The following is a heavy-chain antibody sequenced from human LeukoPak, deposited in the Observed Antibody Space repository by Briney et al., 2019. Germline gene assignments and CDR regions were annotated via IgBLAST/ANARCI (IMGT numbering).Heavy chain of an antibody. D-gene: IGHD3-3*01. Sequence: PGGSLRLSCAASGFTFSSYWISWVRQAPGKGLECVSVISGGAGSTYYADSVKGRFTISRDNSKNTLYLQMNSLRAEDTAVYYCAKDKYNFWSGSNYYYMDVWGKGTTVTVSS. CDR3: AKDKYNFWSGSNYYYMDV. V-gene: IGHV3-23*01. CDR1: GFTFSSYW. J-gene: IGHJ6*03. CDR2: ISGGAGST.